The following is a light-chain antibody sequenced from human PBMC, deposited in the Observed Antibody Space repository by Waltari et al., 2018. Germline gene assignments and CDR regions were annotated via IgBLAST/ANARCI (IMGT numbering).Light chain of an antibody. J-gene: IGLJ2*01. V-gene: IGLV2-14*03. CDR1: SSAVGRSNH. CDR2: DVS. CDR3: SSYTSSSTRVV. Sequence: QSALTQPASVSGSPGQSITISCTGTSSAVGRSNHAPSYQHHPGKAPKLMIYDVSNRPSGVSNRFSGSKSGNTVSLTISGLQAEDEADYYCSSYTSSSTRVVFGGGTKLTVL.